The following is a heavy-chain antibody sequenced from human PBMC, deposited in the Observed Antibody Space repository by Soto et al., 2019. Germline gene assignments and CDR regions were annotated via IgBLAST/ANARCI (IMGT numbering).Heavy chain of an antibody. Sequence: EVQLVESGGGLVHPGGSLRLSCAASGFTFSDYSMNWVRQAPGKGLEWVSYITSDGGVTYYADSVKGRFSVSRDNDKKSFVLQMNSLRDDETAVYYCARLPKWSTVTSWGQGTLVTVSS. V-gene: IGHV3-48*02. CDR1: GFTFSDYS. D-gene: IGHD4-17*01. J-gene: IGHJ4*02. CDR3: ARLPKWSTVTS. CDR2: ITSDGGVT.